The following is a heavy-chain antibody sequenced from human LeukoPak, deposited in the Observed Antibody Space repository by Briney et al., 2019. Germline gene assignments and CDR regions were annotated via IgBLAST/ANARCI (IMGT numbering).Heavy chain of an antibody. Sequence: PSETLSLTCTVSGGSISSYYWSWIRQAPGKGLEWIGYIYYSGSTNYNPSLKSRVTISVDTSKNQFSLKLSSVTAADTAVYYCARVIFGYGGNYDHYFDYWGQGTLVTVSS. CDR1: GGSISSYY. D-gene: IGHD4-23*01. J-gene: IGHJ4*02. CDR3: ARVIFGYGGNYDHYFDY. V-gene: IGHV4-59*01. CDR2: IYYSGST.